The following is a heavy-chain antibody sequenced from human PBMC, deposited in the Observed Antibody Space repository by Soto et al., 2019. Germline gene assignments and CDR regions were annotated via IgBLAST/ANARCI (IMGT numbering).Heavy chain of an antibody. CDR2: VYSGGST. D-gene: IGHD5-18*01. CDR1: GFTVSSNY. J-gene: IGHJ6*03. V-gene: IGHV3-66*01. Sequence: GGSLRLSCAASGFTVSSNYMSWVRQAPGKGLEWVSIVYSGGSTYYADSVKGRFTISRDNSKNTLYLQMNSLRAEDTAVYYCARVKNGYTYGAYDYYYYMDVWGKGTTVTVSS. CDR3: ARVKNGYTYGAYDYYYYMDV.